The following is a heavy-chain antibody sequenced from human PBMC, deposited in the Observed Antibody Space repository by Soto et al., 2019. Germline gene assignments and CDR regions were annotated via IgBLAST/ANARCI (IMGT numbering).Heavy chain of an antibody. D-gene: IGHD3-3*01. V-gene: IGHV3-23*01. CDR2: ISGSGGST. J-gene: IGHJ5*02. CDR3: AKDPGDIRFLEWLPDNWFDP. CDR1: GFTFSSYA. Sequence: GGSLRLSCAASGFTFSSYAMSWVRQAPGKGLEWVSAISGSGGSTYYADSVKGRFTISRDNSKNTLNLQMNSLRAEDTAVYYCAKDPGDIRFLEWLPDNWFDPWGQGTLVPVSS.